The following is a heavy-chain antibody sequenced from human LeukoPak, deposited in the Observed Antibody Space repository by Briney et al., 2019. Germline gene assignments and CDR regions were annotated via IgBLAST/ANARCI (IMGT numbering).Heavy chain of an antibody. J-gene: IGHJ4*02. V-gene: IGHV4-59*01. D-gene: IGHD7-27*01. CDR1: GGSISSYY. Sequence: TSETLSLTCTVSGGSISSYYWSWIRQPPGKGLEWIGYIYYTGTSYNPSLKGRVTISADTSKNQFSLKLISVTAADTAVYYCASRKLGNDYWGQGTLVTVSS. CDR3: ASRKLGNDY. CDR2: IYYTGT.